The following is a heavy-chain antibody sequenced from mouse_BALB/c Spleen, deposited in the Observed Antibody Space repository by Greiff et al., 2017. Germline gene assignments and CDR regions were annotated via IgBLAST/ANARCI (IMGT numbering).Heavy chain of an antibody. D-gene: IGHD2-14*01. J-gene: IGHJ4*01. Sequence: VKLMESGPGLVAPSQSLSITCTVSGFSLTSYGVHWVRQPPGKGLEWLGVIWAGGSTNYNSALMSRLSISKDNSKSQVFLKMNSLQTDDTAMYYFARGGEVRRGYAMDYWGQGTSVTVSS. CDR2: IWAGGST. CDR3: ARGGEVRRGYAMDY. CDR1: GFSLTSYG. V-gene: IGHV2-9*02.